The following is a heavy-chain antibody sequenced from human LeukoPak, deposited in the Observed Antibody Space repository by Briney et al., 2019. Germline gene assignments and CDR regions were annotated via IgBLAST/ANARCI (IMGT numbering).Heavy chain of an antibody. Sequence: SGPALVKPTQTLTLTCTFSGFSLSTSGMCVSWIRQHPGKGLEWIGYIYYSGSTYYNPSLKSRVTISVDTSKNQFSLKLSSVTAADTAVYYCARWGTAMASSDYWGQGTLVTVSS. CDR3: ARWGTAMASSDY. CDR1: GFSLSTSGMC. D-gene: IGHD5-18*01. CDR2: IYYSGST. J-gene: IGHJ4*02. V-gene: IGHV4-31*03.